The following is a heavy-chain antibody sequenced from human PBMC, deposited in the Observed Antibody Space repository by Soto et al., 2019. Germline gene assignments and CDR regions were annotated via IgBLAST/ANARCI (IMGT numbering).Heavy chain of an antibody. CDR3: ATSVVVTAIPPLYYFDY. D-gene: IGHD2-21*02. J-gene: IGHJ4*02. Sequence: GSLRLSCAASGFTFSSYGMHWVRQAPGKGLEWVAVKWYDGSNKYYADSVKGRFTISRDNSKNTLYLQMNSLRAEDTAVYYCATSVVVTAIPPLYYFDYWGQGTLVTVSS. V-gene: IGHV3-33*01. CDR2: KWYDGSNK. CDR1: GFTFSSYG.